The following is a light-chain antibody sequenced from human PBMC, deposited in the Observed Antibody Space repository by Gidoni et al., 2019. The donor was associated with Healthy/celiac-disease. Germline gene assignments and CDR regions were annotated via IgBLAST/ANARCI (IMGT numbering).Light chain of an antibody. CDR3: QQYNSYSRT. Sequence: DIQMTQSPSTLSASVGDRVTNTCRASQSISSWLPWYQQKPGKAPKLRIYKTSSLESGVPSRFSGSGSGTEFTLTISSLQPDDFATYYCQQYNSYSRTFGQGTKVEIK. CDR2: KTS. CDR1: QSISSW. J-gene: IGKJ1*01. V-gene: IGKV1-5*03.